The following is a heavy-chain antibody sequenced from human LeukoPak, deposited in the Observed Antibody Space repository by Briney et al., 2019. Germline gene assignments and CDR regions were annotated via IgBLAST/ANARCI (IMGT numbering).Heavy chain of an antibody. CDR2: VYYPGTT. V-gene: IGHV4-39*01. CDR1: GVSISAIPYY. CDR3: ARTKEQQLAQNWFDP. Sequence: SETLSLTCTVSGVSISAIPYYWGWIRKPPGKGLEWIGSVYYPGTTYYNPSLKTRVTISVDTSKNQFSLKLNSVTAADTSVYYCARTKEQQLAQNWFDPWGQGTLVTVSS. D-gene: IGHD6-13*01. J-gene: IGHJ5*02.